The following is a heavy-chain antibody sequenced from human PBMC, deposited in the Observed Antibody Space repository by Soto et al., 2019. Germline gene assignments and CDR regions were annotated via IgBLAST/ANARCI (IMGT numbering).Heavy chain of an antibody. CDR3: ARALVLGVGALSQ. J-gene: IGHJ4*02. CDR2: ISDSGSLT. Sequence: QVQLVESGGGLVKPEGSLRLSCAASGFTFSAYYMSWIHQAPGKGLEWVSYISDSGSLTHYGDSVKGRFTISRDNAKASLYLQMDSLRAEDTAIYYCARALVLGVGALSQWGQGTLVTVSS. CDR1: GFTFSAYY. D-gene: IGHD1-26*01. V-gene: IGHV3-11*01.